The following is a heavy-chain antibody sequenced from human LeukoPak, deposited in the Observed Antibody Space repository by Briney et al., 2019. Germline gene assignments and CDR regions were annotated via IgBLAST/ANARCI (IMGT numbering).Heavy chain of an antibody. Sequence: GGSLRLSCVASGFSFGNYAMSWVRQAPGKGLQWVSQISGTGGATWYAGFARDRFTISRDNSKKTLYLQMSGLRVEDTAMYYCVKDPRDTYGTNWFVSWGQGTLVTVSS. CDR3: VKDPRDTYGTNWFVS. J-gene: IGHJ5*01. D-gene: IGHD2-21*01. V-gene: IGHV3-23*01. CDR2: ISGTGGAT. CDR1: GFSFGNYA.